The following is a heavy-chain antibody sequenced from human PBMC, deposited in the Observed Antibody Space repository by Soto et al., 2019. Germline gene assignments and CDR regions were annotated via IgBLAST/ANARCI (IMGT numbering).Heavy chain of an antibody. CDR2: IYYSGST. CDR3: ARVGYYDSSGYPDY. V-gene: IGHV4-59*01. J-gene: IGHJ4*02. D-gene: IGHD3-22*01. CDR1: GGSISSYY. Sequence: QVQLQESGPGLVKPSETLSLTCTVSGGSISSYYWSWIRQPPGKGLEWIGYIYYSGSTNYNPSLKRRVTISVDTSKNQFSLKLSSVTAADTAVYYCARVGYYDSSGYPDYWGQGTLVTVSS.